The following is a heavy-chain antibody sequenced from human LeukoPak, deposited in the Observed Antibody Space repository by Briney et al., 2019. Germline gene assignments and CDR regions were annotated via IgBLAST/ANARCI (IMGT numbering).Heavy chain of an antibody. CDR2: IRSKAYRGTT. CDR3: ARGPIQLWIHNAMDV. J-gene: IGHJ6*02. D-gene: IGHD1-1*01. CDR1: GFTFGDHA. V-gene: IGHV3-49*04. Sequence: GGSLRLSCTGSGFTFGDHAMSWVRQAPGKGLEWVGFIRSKAYRGTTEYAAPVQGRFPISRDDSASIVYLQMNSVKTVDTGVYYCARGPIQLWIHNAMDVGGQGTTDSVPS.